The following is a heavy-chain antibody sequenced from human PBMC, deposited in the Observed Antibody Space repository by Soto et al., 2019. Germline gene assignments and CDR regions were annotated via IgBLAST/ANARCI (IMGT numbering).Heavy chain of an antibody. V-gene: IGHV4-34*01. J-gene: IGHJ6*02. CDR3: ASIMGARPYYYYYGMDV. CDR1: GGSVLCYY. CDR2: INHSGST. D-gene: IGHD6-6*01. Sequence: SETLSLTCSVYGGSVLCYYWSWIRQPPGKGLEWIGEINHSGSTNYNPSLKSRVTISVDTSKNQFSLKLSSVTAADTAVYYCASIMGARPYYYYYGMDVWGQGTTVTVSS.